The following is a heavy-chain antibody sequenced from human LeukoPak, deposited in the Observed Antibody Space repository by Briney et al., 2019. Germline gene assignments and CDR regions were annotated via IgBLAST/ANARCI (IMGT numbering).Heavy chain of an antibody. CDR3: AKSARSDHYGSGSYYTRFYFDI. CDR2: INWDGDTV. D-gene: IGHD3-10*01. J-gene: IGHJ4*02. V-gene: IGHV3-9*01. Sequence: PGGSLRLSCAASGFTFDDYAMHWVRQVPGKGLEWVSSINWDGDTVDYVDSVKGRFTISRDNAKNSLYLQMDSLRNDDTALYYCAKSARSDHYGSGSYYTRFYFDIWGQGTQVTVSS. CDR1: GFTFDDYA.